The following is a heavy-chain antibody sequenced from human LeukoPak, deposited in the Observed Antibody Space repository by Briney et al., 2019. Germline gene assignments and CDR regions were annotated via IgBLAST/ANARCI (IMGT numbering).Heavy chain of an antibody. V-gene: IGHV3-33*01. D-gene: IGHD6-6*01. J-gene: IGHJ4*02. Sequence: GGSLRLSCAAAGFTFSSYGMHWVRQAPGKGLEWVAVIWYDGTNKYYEDSVKGRFTISRDNSKNTLYLQMNSLRAEDTAVYYCARDLYSSSSGPHYWGQGTLVTVSS. CDR1: GFTFSSYG. CDR3: ARDLYSSSSGPHY. CDR2: IWYDGTNK.